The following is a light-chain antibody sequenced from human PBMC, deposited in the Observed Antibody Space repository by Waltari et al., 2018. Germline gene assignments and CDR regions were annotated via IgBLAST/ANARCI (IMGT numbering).Light chain of an antibody. Sequence: SALTQPASVSGSPGQSITISCTGTSSDIAFYTYVSWFQQHPGKAPKLMIYDVSERPSGVSNRFSGSKSCNTASLTISGLQAEDEADYYCNSYAGSSSWVFGGGTKLTVL. CDR1: SSDIAFYTY. CDR3: NSYAGSSSWV. J-gene: IGLJ3*02. V-gene: IGLV2-14*01. CDR2: DVS.